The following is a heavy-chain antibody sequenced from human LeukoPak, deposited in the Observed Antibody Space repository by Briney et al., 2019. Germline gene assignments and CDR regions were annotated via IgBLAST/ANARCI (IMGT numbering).Heavy chain of an antibody. V-gene: IGHV4-39*07. Sequence: PSETLSLTCTVSGGSISSSSYYWGCIRQPPGKGLECIGSIYYSGSTYYNPSLKSRVTISVDTSKHQFSLKLSSVTAADTAVYYCARDLSVYYYGSGRGDYWGQGTLVTVS. CDR2: IYYSGST. CDR1: GGSISSSSYY. D-gene: IGHD3-10*01. CDR3: ARDLSVYYYGSGRGDY. J-gene: IGHJ4*02.